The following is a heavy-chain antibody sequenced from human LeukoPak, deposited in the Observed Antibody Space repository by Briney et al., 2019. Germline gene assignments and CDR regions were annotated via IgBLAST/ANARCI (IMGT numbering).Heavy chain of an antibody. V-gene: IGHV3-21*01. CDR3: ARGTPQTYGYSA. CDR1: GFTFSSYS. Sequence: GGSLRLSCAASGFTFSSYSMNWVRQAPGKGLEWVSSISGSSSYIYYADSVKGRFAISRDNAKNSLYLQMNSLRAEDTAAYYCARGTPQTYGYSAWGQGTLVTVSS. CDR2: ISGSSSYI. J-gene: IGHJ4*02. D-gene: IGHD5-18*01.